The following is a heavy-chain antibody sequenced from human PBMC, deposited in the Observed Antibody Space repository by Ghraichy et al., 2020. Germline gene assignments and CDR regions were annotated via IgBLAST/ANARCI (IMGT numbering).Heavy chain of an antibody. D-gene: IGHD6-13*01. J-gene: IGHJ6*02. Sequence: SVKVSCKASGGTFSSYAISWVRQAPGQGLEWMGGIIPIFGTANYAQKFQGRVTITADKSTSTAYMELSSLRSEDTAVYYCARDRIAAAGYYYYYYGMDVWGQGTTVTVSS. CDR1: GGTFSSYA. CDR2: IIPIFGTA. V-gene: IGHV1-69*06. CDR3: ARDRIAAAGYYYYYYGMDV.